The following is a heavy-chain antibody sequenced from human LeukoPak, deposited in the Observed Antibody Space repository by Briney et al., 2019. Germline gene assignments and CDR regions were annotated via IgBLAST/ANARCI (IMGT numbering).Heavy chain of an antibody. J-gene: IGHJ3*02. CDR2: ISSSSYI. Sequence: GGSLRLSCAASGFTFSSYSMNWVRQAPGKGLDWVSSISSSSYIYYADSVKGRFTISRDNAKNSLYLQMNSLRAEDTAVYYCARDWGSRGKFDIWGQGTMVTVSS. V-gene: IGHV3-21*01. CDR1: GFTFSSYS. CDR3: ARDWGSRGKFDI. D-gene: IGHD3-16*01.